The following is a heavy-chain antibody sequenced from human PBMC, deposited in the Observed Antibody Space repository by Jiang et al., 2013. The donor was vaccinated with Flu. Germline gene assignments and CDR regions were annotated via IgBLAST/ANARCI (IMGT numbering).Heavy chain of an antibody. CDR1: GYSFTSYW. V-gene: IGHV5-51*01. J-gene: IGHJ3*02. CDR3: VRTDGAGYNLWGPEDAFDI. Sequence: GAEVKKPGESLKISCKGSGYSFTSYWIGWVRQMPGKGLEWMGIIYPGDSDTRYSPSFQGQVTISADKSISTAYLQWSSLKASDTAMYYCVRTDGAGYNLWGPEDAFDIWGQGTMVTVSS. D-gene: IGHD5-24*01. CDR2: IYPGDSDT.